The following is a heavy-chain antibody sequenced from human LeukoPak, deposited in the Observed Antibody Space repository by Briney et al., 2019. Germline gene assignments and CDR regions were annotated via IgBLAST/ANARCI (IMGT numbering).Heavy chain of an antibody. J-gene: IGHJ4*02. V-gene: IGHV5-51*01. CDR2: IYPGDSDT. CDR3: ARAYNSDWYAFDY. D-gene: IGHD6-19*01. CDR1: GYSFTSYW. Sequence: GESLQISCKGSGYSFTSYWIGWVRQMPGKGLEWMGIIYPGDSDTRYSPSFQGQVTISADKSISTAYLQWSSLKASDTAMYYCARAYNSDWYAFDYWGQGTLVTVSS.